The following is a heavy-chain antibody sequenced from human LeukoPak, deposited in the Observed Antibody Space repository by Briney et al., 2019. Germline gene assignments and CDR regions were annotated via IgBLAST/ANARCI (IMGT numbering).Heavy chain of an antibody. CDR2: INHSGST. CDR3: ARDRWYSSGWYEEGAFDY. D-gene: IGHD6-19*01. CDR1: GGSFSIYY. V-gene: IGHV4-34*01. J-gene: IGHJ4*02. Sequence: SETLSLTCAVYGGSFSIYYWSWIRQPPGKGLEWIGEINHSGSTNYNPSLKSRVTISVDTSKNQFSLKLSSVTAADTAVYYCARDRWYSSGWYEEGAFDYWGQGTLVTVSS.